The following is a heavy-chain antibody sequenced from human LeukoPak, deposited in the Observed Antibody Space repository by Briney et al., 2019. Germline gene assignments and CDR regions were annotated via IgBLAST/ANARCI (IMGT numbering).Heavy chain of an antibody. Sequence: SVKVSCKASGYSFTGYYMHWVRQAPGQGLEWMGWINPNSGGTNYAQKFQGRVTMTRDTSISTAYMELIRLRSDDTAVYYCARDQADCGSTSCYLMDYWGQGTLVTVSS. CDR3: ARDQADCGSTSCYLMDY. CDR1: GYSFTGYY. CDR2: INPNSGGT. V-gene: IGHV1-2*02. J-gene: IGHJ4*02. D-gene: IGHD2-2*01.